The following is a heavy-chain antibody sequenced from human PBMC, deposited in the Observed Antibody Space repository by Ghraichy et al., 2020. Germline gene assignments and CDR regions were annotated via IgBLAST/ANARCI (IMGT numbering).Heavy chain of an antibody. CDR2: ISYDGSNK. CDR1: GFTFSDFG. D-gene: IGHD3-16*01. J-gene: IGHJ6*02. V-gene: IGHV3-30*18. Sequence: GGSLRLSCAASGFTFSDFGMHWVRQAPGKGLEWVVVISYDGSNKYYSDSVKGRFTISRDNSKNTLYLQMNSLRAEDTAVYHCAKDLDGLGGGWRPYYHYYGMDVWGQGTTVTVSS. CDR3: AKDLDGLGGGWRPYYHYYGMDV.